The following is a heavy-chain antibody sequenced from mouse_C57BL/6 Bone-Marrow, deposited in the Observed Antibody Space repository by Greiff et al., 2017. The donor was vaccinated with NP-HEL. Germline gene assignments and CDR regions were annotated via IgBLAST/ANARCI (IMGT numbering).Heavy chain of an antibody. D-gene: IGHD3-1*01. CDR2: IDPSDSYT. CDR1: GYTFTSYW. V-gene: IGHV1-50*01. J-gene: IGHJ2*01. Sequence: QVQLKQPGAELVKPGASVKLSCKASGYTFTSYWMQWVKQRPGQGLEWIGEIDPSDSYTNYNQKFKGKATLTVDTSPSTAYMQLSSLTSEDSAVYYCARGGYDYWGQGTTLTVSS. CDR3: ARGGYDY.